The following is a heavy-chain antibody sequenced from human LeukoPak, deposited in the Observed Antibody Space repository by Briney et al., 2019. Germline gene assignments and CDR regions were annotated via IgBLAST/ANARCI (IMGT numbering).Heavy chain of an antibody. J-gene: IGHJ3*02. V-gene: IGHV4-59*01. Sequence: SETLSLTCTVSGGSISSYYWSWIRQPPGKGLEWIGDIYYSGSTNYNPSLKSRVTIAGDTSKNQFSLKLSSVTAADPAVYYCARAPPKWQLPPRAFDIWGQGTMVTVS. CDR1: GGSISSYY. CDR2: IYYSGST. CDR3: ARAPPKWQLPPRAFDI. D-gene: IGHD1-26*01.